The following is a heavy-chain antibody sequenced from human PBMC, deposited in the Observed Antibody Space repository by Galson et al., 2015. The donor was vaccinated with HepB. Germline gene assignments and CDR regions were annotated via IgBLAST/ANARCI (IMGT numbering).Heavy chain of an antibody. CDR2: ISGSGGST. J-gene: IGHJ5*02. V-gene: IGHV3-23*01. CDR3: AKDPRRGDIAAAPRQHNWFDP. D-gene: IGHD6-13*01. CDR1: GFTFSSFA. Sequence: SLRLSCAVSGFTFSSFAMSWVRQGPGKGLEWVSTISGSGGSTYYADSVKGRFTISRDNSKNTLYLQMNSLRAEDTAVYYCAKDPRRGDIAAAPRQHNWFDPWGQGTLVTVSS.